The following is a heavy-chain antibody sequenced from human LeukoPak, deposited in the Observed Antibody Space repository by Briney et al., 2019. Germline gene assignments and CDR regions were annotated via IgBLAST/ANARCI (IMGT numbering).Heavy chain of an antibody. CDR1: GGTFSSYA. CDR3: ARTLRDCSGDSCYSDPHFDC. J-gene: IGHJ4*02. CDR2: IIPIFGTA. V-gene: IGHV1-69*13. D-gene: IGHD2-15*01. Sequence: SVKVSCKASGGTFSSYAISWVRQAPGQGLEWMGGIIPIFGTANYAQKFQGRVTITADESTSTAYMELSSLRSEDTAVYYCARTLRDCSGDSCYSDPHFDCWGQGTLVTVSS.